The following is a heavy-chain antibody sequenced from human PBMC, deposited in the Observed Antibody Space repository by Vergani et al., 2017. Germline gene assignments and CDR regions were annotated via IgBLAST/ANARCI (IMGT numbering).Heavy chain of an antibody. D-gene: IGHD6-13*01. CDR2: ISWNSGSI. J-gene: IGHJ4*02. CDR1: GFTFDDYA. Sequence: EVQLVESGGGLVQPGRSLRLSCAASGFTFDDYAMHWVRQAPGKGLEWVSGISWNSGSIGYADSVKGRFTISRDNAKNSMYLQMNSLRAEDTALYYCAKDMHRIAAAGKLFDYWGQGTLVTVSS. V-gene: IGHV3-9*01. CDR3: AKDMHRIAAAGKLFDY.